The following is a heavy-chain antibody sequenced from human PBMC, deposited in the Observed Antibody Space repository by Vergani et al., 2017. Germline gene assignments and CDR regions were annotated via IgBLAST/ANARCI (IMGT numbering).Heavy chain of an antibody. CDR3: AREGFYDYVWGSYRLRGGYYFDY. J-gene: IGHJ4*02. D-gene: IGHD3-16*02. V-gene: IGHV1-2*02. Sequence: QVQLVQSGAEVKKPGASVKVSCKASGYTFTGYYMHWVRQAPGQGLEWMGWINPNSGGTNYAQKFQGRVTMTRDTSISTAYMELSSLRSEDTAVYYCAREGFYDYVWGSYRLRGGYYFDYWGQGTLVTVSS. CDR1: GYTFTGYY. CDR2: INPNSGGT.